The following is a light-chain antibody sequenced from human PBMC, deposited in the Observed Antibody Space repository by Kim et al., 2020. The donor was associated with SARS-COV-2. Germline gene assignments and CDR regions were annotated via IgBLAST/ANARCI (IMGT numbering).Light chain of an antibody. J-gene: IGLJ1*01. V-gene: IGLV2-23*02. CDR3: CSYAVSITFV. CDR1: SSDVGSYNH. Sequence: QSALTQPASVSGSPGQSITISCTGTSSDVGSYNHVSWYQQHPRKAHQLMFYEVIEPPSGVSNRFSGSKCGNTASLTISGLQAEDEADYYCCSYAVSITFVFGTGTKVTVL. CDR2: EVI.